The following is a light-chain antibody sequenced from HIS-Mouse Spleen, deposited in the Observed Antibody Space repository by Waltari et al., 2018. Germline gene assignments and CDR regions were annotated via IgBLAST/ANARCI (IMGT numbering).Light chain of an antibody. V-gene: IGLV3-21*02. CDR2: DDS. CDR1: ALPKKY. J-gene: IGLJ2*01. Sequence: SYELTQPPSVSVSPGQTARITCSGDALPKKYAYWYQQKSGQAPVLVVYDDSDRPSGIPERFSGSNSGNTATLTISRVEAGDEADYYCQVWDSSSDHVVFGGGTKLTVL. CDR3: QVWDSSSDHVV.